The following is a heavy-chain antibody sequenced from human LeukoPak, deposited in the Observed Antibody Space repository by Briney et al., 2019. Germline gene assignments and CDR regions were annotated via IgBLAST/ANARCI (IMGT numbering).Heavy chain of an antibody. Sequence: GGSLRLSCAASGFTFSDYYMSWIRQAPGKGLEWVSYMSSGGSTIYYADSVKGRFTISRDNAKNSLYLQMNSLRAEDTAVYYCARFRYSSSSYNWFDPWGQGTLVTVSS. J-gene: IGHJ5*02. CDR3: ARFRYSSSSYNWFDP. D-gene: IGHD6-6*01. V-gene: IGHV3-11*01. CDR1: GFTFSDYY. CDR2: MSSGGSTI.